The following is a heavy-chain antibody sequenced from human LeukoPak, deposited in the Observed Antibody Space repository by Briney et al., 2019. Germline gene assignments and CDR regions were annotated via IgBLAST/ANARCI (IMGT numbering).Heavy chain of an antibody. CDR2: INHSGGT. J-gene: IGHJ4*02. D-gene: IGHD6-13*01. V-gene: IGHV4-34*01. Sequence: PSETLSLTCAVYGGSFSGYFWSWIRQPPGKGLDGIGEINHSGGTNYNPSLKSRVTISVDTSKNQFSLKMNSVTAADTAVYYCARAPSGEVESAARGDYLDYWGQGTLVTVSS. CDR3: ARAPSGEVESAARGDYLDY. CDR1: GGSFSGYF.